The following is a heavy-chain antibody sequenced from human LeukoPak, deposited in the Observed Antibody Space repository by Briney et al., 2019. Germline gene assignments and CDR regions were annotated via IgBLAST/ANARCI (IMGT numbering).Heavy chain of an antibody. CDR2: IYPGDSDT. CDR3: ARQMATTANPWYFHH. Sequence: GESLKISCKGSGYNFANYWIGWVRQMPGKGLEWMGIIYPGDSDTKYSPSFQGQVTISTDKSISTAYLQWNSLKASDTAMYYCARQMATTANPWYFHHWGQGTLVTVSS. J-gene: IGHJ1*01. D-gene: IGHD5-24*01. V-gene: IGHV5-51*01. CDR1: GYNFANYW.